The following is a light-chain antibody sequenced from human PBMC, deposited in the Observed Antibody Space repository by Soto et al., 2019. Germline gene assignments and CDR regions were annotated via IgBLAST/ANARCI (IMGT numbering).Light chain of an antibody. Sequence: EIVWTQSPGTLSLSPGERATLSCRASQSVSSSSLAWYQQKPGQAPRLLIYGASSRATGIPDRLSGSGSGKDFTLSISRLERYGVSVYDCQQHGSSAYTFGQGTKLVIK. V-gene: IGKV3-20*01. CDR3: QQHGSSAYT. CDR2: GAS. CDR1: QSVSSSS. J-gene: IGKJ2*01.